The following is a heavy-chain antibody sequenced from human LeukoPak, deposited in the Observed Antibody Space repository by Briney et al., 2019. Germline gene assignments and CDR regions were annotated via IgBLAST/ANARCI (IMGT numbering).Heavy chain of an antibody. CDR2: ISSNGGST. J-gene: IGHJ4*02. CDR3: ARAGFDY. V-gene: IGHV3-64*01. CDR1: GFTFSSYA. Sequence: GGSLRLSCAASGFTFSSYAMHWVRQAPGKGLEYVSAISSNGGSTYYANSVKSRFTISRDNSKNTLYLQMGSLRAEDMAVYYCARAGFDYWGQGTLVTVSS.